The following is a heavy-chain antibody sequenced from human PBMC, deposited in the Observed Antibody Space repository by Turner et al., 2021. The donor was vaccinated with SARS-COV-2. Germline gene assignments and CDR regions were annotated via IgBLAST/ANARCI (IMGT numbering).Heavy chain of an antibody. CDR1: GGSVSTGGHY. V-gene: IGHV4-31*03. Sequence: QVQLQESGPGLVKPSETLSLTCTVSGGSVSTGGHYWSWIRQRPGEGLEWIGFVHYSGRTDYTPSLKGRVTMSLNPSKDKFSLRLSSATAADTAVYYCASFKFGELWSYYFDRWGQGTQVTVSS. CDR3: ASFKFGELWSYYFDR. CDR2: VHYSGRT. D-gene: IGHD3-10*01. J-gene: IGHJ5*02.